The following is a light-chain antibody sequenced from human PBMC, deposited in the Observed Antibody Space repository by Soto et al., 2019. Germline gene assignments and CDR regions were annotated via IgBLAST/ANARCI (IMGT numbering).Light chain of an antibody. CDR2: GNN. V-gene: IGLV1-40*01. CDR3: QSYDSSLSGFYV. J-gene: IGLJ1*01. Sequence: PGQRITISCTGSSSNIGAGYDVHWYQQLPGTAPKLLIYGNNNRPSGVPDRFSGSKSGTSASLAITGLQAEDEADYYCQSYDSSLSGFYVFGTGTKVTVL. CDR1: SSNIGAGYD.